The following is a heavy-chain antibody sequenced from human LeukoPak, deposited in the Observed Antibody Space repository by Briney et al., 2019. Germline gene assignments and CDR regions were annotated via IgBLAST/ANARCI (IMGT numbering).Heavy chain of an antibody. Sequence: SETLSLTCAVYGGSFSGYYWSWIRQPPGKGLEWIASINYSGSTYYNPSLKSRVTISVDTSENQFSLKLSSVTAADTAVYYCARYVVYGSGKYYFDYWGQGTLVTVSS. CDR3: ARYVVYGSGKYYFDY. J-gene: IGHJ4*02. D-gene: IGHD3-10*01. V-gene: IGHV4-34*01. CDR1: GGSFSGYY. CDR2: INYSGST.